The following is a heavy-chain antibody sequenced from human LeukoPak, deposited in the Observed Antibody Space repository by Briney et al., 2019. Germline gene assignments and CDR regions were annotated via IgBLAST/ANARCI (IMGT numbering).Heavy chain of an antibody. V-gene: IGHV3-15*01. Sequence: GGSLRLSCAASGFTFNNAWMNWVRQAPGKGLEWVGRIKSKNVGGTTDYAAPVKGRFTISRDDSKNTVYLQMNSLKIGDTAVYYCTSHAAFDPWGQGTLVTVSS. J-gene: IGHJ5*02. CDR3: TSHAAFDP. CDR2: IKSKNVGGTT. CDR1: GFTFNNAW.